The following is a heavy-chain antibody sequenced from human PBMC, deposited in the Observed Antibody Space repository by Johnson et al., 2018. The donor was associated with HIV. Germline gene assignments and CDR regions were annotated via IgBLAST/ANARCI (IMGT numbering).Heavy chain of an antibody. V-gene: IGHV3-23*04. J-gene: IGHJ3*02. Sequence: VQLVESGGGLVQPGGSLRLSCAASGFTFSSYAMSWVRQAPGTGLEWVSAMSSNGGSTYYANSVKGRFTISKDNSKNTLYLQMNSLRAEDTAVYYCAKDDGKGFRDLEGYAFDIWGQGTMVTVSS. CDR1: GFTFSSYA. CDR2: MSSNGGST. CDR3: AKDDGKGFRDLEGYAFDI. D-gene: IGHD3-10*01.